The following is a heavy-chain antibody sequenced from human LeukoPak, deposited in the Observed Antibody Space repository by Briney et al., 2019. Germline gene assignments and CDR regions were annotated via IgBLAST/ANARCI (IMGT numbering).Heavy chain of an antibody. Sequence: SETLSLTCTVSGDSISSYFWTWIRQPPGKGLEWIGYIYDSGSTNYNPSLKSRVTISVDTSKNQFSLNLNSVTAADTAVYYCARVVLVTLGGWFDPWGQGTLVTVSS. CDR1: GDSISSYF. V-gene: IGHV4-59*01. CDR3: ARVVLVTLGGWFDP. J-gene: IGHJ5*02. CDR2: IYDSGST. D-gene: IGHD2-21*02.